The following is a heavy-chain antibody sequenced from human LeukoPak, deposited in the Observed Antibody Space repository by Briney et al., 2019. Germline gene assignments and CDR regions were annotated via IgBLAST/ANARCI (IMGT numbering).Heavy chain of an antibody. CDR3: ARVGTPTGGYSGYDALDY. D-gene: IGHD5-12*01. V-gene: IGHV4-34*01. CDR2: INHSGST. J-gene: IGHJ4*02. CDR1: GGSFSGYY. Sequence: SETLSLTCAVYGGSFSGYYWSWIRQPPGKGLEWIGEINHSGSTNYNPSLKSRVTTSVDTSKNQFSLKLSSVTAADTAVYYCARVGTPTGGYSGYDALDYWGQGTLVTVSS.